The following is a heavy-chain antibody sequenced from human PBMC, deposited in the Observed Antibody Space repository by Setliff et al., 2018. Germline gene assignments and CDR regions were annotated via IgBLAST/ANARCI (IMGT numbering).Heavy chain of an antibody. V-gene: IGHV1-18*01. CDR2: ISPYNDNT. Sequence: ASVKVSCKASGYMFKSYGITWMRQAPGQGPEWMGWISPYNDNTNSAEKFQDRITITTDTSTSTSYMELRSLRSDDTAVYYCARSFSSGFYRQRDAYDIWGQGTLVTVSS. J-gene: IGHJ3*02. CDR3: ARSFSSGFYRQRDAYDI. D-gene: IGHD3-22*01. CDR1: GYMFKSYG.